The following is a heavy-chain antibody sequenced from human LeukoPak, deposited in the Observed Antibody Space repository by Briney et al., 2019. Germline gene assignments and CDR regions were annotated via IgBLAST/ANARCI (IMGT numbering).Heavy chain of an antibody. D-gene: IGHD6-19*01. CDR3: ARGAWYNSAYTALHYFDY. CDR2: MNPNNGNA. CDR1: GYTFTNYD. Sequence: GASVKVSCKASGYTFTNYDINWVRQATGQGLEWMGWMNPNNGNAGYAQKFQDKVTMTRDTSISTAYMELSSLRSEETAIYYCARGAWYNSAYTALHYFDYWGQGTLVTVSS. V-gene: IGHV1-8*01. J-gene: IGHJ4*02.